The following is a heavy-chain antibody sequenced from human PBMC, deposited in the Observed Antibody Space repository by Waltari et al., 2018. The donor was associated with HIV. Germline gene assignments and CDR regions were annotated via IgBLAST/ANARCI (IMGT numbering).Heavy chain of an antibody. D-gene: IGHD3-3*01. CDR1: GDSASSTSAA. V-gene: IGHV6-1*02. CDR2: TFFRRGWQT. Sequence: HVRLQQSGPGVVKSSQTLSLTCGISGDSASSTSAAWIGLRQSPWGHLQWLTRTFFRRGWQTTYTVAWPNRLQIYVDEGKNTFSLELKSVTVDDSATYFCARDGFGFDFWGQGSPVTVS. J-gene: IGHJ4*02. CDR3: ARDGFGFDF.